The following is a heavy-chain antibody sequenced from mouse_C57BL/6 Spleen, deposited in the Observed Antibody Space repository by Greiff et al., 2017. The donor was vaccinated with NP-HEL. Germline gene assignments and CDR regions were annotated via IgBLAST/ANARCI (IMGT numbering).Heavy chain of an antibody. Sequence: EVNLVESGGGLVQPGGSLSLSCAASGFTFTDYYMSWVRQPPGKALEWLGFIRNKANGYTTEYSASVKGRFTISRDNSQSILYLQMNALRAEDSATYYCARYKVGLDYWGQGTTLTVSS. CDR2: IRNKANGYTT. V-gene: IGHV7-3*01. CDR3: ARYKVGLDY. D-gene: IGHD4-1*01. CDR1: GFTFTDYY. J-gene: IGHJ2*01.